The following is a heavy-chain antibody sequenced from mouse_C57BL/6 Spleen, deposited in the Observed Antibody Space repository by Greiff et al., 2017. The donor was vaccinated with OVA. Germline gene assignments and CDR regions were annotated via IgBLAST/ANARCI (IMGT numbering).Heavy chain of an antibody. CDR1: GYTFTSYW. Sequence: VQLQQPGAELVKPGASVKVSCKASGYTFTSYWMHWVKQRPGQGLEWIGRIHPSDSDTNYNQKLKGKATLTVAKSSSTAYMQLSSLTSEDSAVYYCARGPDQYYYAMDYWGQGTSVTVSS. CDR2: IHPSDSDT. J-gene: IGHJ4*01. V-gene: IGHV1-74*01. CDR3: ARGPDQYYYAMDY.